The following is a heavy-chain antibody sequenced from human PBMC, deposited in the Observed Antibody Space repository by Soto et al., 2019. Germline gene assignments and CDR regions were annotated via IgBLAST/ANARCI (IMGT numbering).Heavy chain of an antibody. CDR2: ISSDGDIT. Sequence: RRLSCSASGFTFREYSMHWVRQAPGKGLQYVSTISSDGDITYYADSVKGRFTISRDNSKNTLYLQMNSLRPEDTAVYYCVKVSTFYDILTGYSSTNFFDPWGQGTLVTVSS. D-gene: IGHD3-9*01. V-gene: IGHV3-64D*06. CDR1: GFTFREYS. J-gene: IGHJ5*02. CDR3: VKVSTFYDILTGYSSTNFFDP.